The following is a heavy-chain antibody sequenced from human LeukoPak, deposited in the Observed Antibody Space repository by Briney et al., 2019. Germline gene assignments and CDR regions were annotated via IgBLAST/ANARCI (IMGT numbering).Heavy chain of an antibody. CDR1: GGSISSSSYY. J-gene: IGHJ6*03. V-gene: IGHV4-39*01. CDR2: IYYSGST. Sequence: SETLSLTXTVSGGSISSSSYYWGWIRQPPGKGLEWIGSIYYSGSTYYNPSLKRLVTISVDTSKNQFSLKLSSVTAADTAVYYCARRVGSYYYYMDVWGKGTTVTVSS. D-gene: IGHD3-10*01. CDR3: ARRVGSYYYYMDV.